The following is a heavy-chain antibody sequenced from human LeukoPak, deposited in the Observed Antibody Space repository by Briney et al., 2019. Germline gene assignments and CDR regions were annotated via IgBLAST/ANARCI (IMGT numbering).Heavy chain of an antibody. CDR2: IYENGGTT. J-gene: IGHJ4*02. CDR3: AKDFRIGYSAHFDY. CDR1: GFTFRSHA. D-gene: IGHD2-21*01. Sequence: GGSLRLSCVGSGFTFRSHAMSWVRQAPEKGLEFVSGIYENGGTTYYADSVKGQFPISRDNSKNTLYLQMDSLRGEDTAVYYCAKDFRIGYSAHFDYWGQGALVTVSS. V-gene: IGHV3-23*01.